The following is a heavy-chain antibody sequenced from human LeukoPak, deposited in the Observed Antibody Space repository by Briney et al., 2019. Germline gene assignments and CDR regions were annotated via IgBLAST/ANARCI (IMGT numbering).Heavy chain of an antibody. V-gene: IGHV1-2*02. CDR1: GYTFTGYY. J-gene: IGHJ3*02. CDR2: INPNSGGT. Sequence: ASVKVSCKASGYTFTGYYMHWVRQAPGQGLEWMGWINPNSGGTNYAQKFQGRVTMTRDTSISTAYMELSRLRSDDTAVYYCAREGDYYDSSGYWSFDAFDIWGQGTMVTVSS. CDR3: AREGDYYDSSGYWSFDAFDI. D-gene: IGHD3-22*01.